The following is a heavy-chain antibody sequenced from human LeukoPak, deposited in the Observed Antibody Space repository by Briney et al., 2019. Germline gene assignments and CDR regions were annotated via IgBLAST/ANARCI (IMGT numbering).Heavy chain of an antibody. CDR1: GFTFSSYG. V-gene: IGHV3-53*01. J-gene: IGHJ4*02. CDR3: ARDHRHSSSWYYFDY. CDR2: IYSGGST. Sequence: GGSLRLSCAASGFTFSSYGMHWVRQAPGKGLEWVSVIYSGGSTYYADSVKGRFTISRDNSKNTLYLQMNSLRAEDTAVYYCARDHRHSSSWYYFDYWGQGTLVTVSS. D-gene: IGHD6-13*01.